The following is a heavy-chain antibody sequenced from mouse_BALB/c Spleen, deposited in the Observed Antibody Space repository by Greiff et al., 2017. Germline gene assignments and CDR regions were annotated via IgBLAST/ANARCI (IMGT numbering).Heavy chain of an antibody. V-gene: IGHV2-9*02. CDR3: ARERDDGYYALAY. D-gene: IGHD2-3*01. CDR1: GYSLTSYG. J-gene: IGHJ3*01. CDR2: ICAGGST. Sequence: QVQLKESGPGLVAPSQSLSITCTVSGYSLTSYGVHWVLQPPGKGLEWLGVICAGGSTNYYSPLFTRLSTSKANSKSQVFLKMNSMQTDDTAMYYCARERDDGYYALAYWGQGTLVTVSA.